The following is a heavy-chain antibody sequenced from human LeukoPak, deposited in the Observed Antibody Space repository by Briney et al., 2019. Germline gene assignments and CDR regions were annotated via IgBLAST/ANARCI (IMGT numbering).Heavy chain of an antibody. D-gene: IGHD6-19*01. Sequence: GGSLRLSCAASEFTFSSYDMQWVRKVIGKGLEWVSAIGIAGDTHYSGSVKGRFTISRENAKNSLYLQMNSLRAGDTAVYYCARDPSGRGMGVWGQGTTVTVSS. V-gene: IGHV3-13*01. J-gene: IGHJ6*02. CDR3: ARDPSGRGMGV. CDR2: IGIAGDT. CDR1: EFTFSSYD.